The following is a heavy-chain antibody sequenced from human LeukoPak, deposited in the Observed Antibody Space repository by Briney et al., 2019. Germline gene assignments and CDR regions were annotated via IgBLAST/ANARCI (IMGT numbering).Heavy chain of an antibody. D-gene: IGHD4-23*01. CDR1: GYSFTGYY. J-gene: IGHJ3*02. CDR2: INPNSGGT. CDR3: ARDLSMTMVVTRDALDI. Sequence: TSVKVSCKASGYSFTGYYIHWVRQAPGQGLEWMGQINPNSGGTNYAQKFQGRVTMTRDTTISTAYMELSSLRSDDTAVYYCARDLSMTMVVTRDALDIWGQGTMVTVSS. V-gene: IGHV1-2*06.